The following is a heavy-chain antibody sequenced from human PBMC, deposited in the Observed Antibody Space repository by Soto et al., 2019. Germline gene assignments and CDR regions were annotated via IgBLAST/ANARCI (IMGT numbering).Heavy chain of an antibody. CDR1: GFTFGSYS. Sequence: GGSLRLSCAASGFTFGSYSVNWVRQAPGKGLEWVSYISSSSSTIYYADSVKGRFTISRDNAKNSLYLQMNSLRDEDTAVYYCARRHCTNGVCLPWNYYYGMDVWGQGTTVTVSS. J-gene: IGHJ6*02. D-gene: IGHD2-8*01. CDR3: ARRHCTNGVCLPWNYYYGMDV. CDR2: ISSSSSTI. V-gene: IGHV3-48*02.